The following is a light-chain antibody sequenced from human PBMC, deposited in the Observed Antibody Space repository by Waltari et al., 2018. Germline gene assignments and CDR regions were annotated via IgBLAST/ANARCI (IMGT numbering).Light chain of an antibody. CDR2: WAS. V-gene: IGKV4-1*01. CDR1: QNLLYNSDNNNY. Sequence: DIVMTQSPDSLAVSLGERVTIKCRSSQNLLYNSDNNNYLAWFQQKPGQPPKLLIYWASTRESGVPDRFSGSGSGTEFTLTISSLQAADVAVYYCQQCYSTPYTFGQGTKLEIK. CDR3: QQCYSTPYT. J-gene: IGKJ2*01.